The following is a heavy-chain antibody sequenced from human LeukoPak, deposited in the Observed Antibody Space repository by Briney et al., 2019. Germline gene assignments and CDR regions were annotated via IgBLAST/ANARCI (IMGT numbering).Heavy chain of an antibody. D-gene: IGHD2-15*01. CDR3: ASKGVCSGGSCYSPFDY. CDR1: GGSISSYY. CDR2: IYYSGST. Sequence: PETLSLTCTVSGGSISSYYWSWIRQPPGKGLEWIGYIYYSGSTNYNPSLKSRVTISVDTSKNQFSLKLSSVTAADTAVYYCASKGVCSGGSCYSPFDYWGQGTLVTVSS. V-gene: IGHV4-59*01. J-gene: IGHJ4*02.